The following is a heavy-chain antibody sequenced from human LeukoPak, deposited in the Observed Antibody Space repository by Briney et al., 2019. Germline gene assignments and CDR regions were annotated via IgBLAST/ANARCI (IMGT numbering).Heavy chain of an antibody. CDR3: ARDTPRPVPRGFEY. V-gene: IGHV1-2*02. Sequence: GASVKVSCKASGYTFTGYYIHWVRQAPGQGLEWKGWINPNSGGTNYAQKFQGRVTMTRDTSISTAYMELSRLRSDDTAVYYCARDTPRPVPRGFEYWGQETLATVSS. CDR1: GYTFTGYY. J-gene: IGHJ4*02. CDR2: INPNSGGT.